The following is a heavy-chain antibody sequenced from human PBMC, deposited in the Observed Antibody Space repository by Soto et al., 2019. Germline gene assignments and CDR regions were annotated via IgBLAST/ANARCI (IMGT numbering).Heavy chain of an antibody. V-gene: IGHV3-23*01. Sequence: PGGSLRLSCAASGFTFSNAWMNWVRQAPGKGLEWVSAISGSGGSTYYADSVKGRFTISRDNSKNTLYLQMNSLRAEDTAVYYCAKDLWNYGGYGMDVWGQGTTVTVSS. J-gene: IGHJ6*02. CDR1: GFTFSNAW. CDR2: ISGSGGST. D-gene: IGHD1-7*01. CDR3: AKDLWNYGGYGMDV.